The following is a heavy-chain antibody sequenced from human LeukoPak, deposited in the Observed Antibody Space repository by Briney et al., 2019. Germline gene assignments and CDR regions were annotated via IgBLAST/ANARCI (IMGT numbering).Heavy chain of an antibody. CDR1: GGSISSYY. CDR2: IYYSGST. J-gene: IGHJ1*01. CDR3: ASSSITMIPPVGYFQH. Sequence: SETLSLTCTVSGGSISSYYWSWIRQPPGKGLEWIGYIYYSGSTNYNPSLKSRVTISVDTSKNQFSLKLSSVTAADTAVYYCASSSITMIPPVGYFQHWGQGTLVSVSS. V-gene: IGHV4-59*01. D-gene: IGHD3-22*01.